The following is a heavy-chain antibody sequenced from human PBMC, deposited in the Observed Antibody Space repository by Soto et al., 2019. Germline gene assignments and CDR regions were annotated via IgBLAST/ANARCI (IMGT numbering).Heavy chain of an antibody. CDR1: GGSFSGYY. CDR2: INHSGST. CDR3: ARGLQRYYDSSGYLI. D-gene: IGHD3-22*01. Sequence: SETLSLTCAVYGGSFSGYYWSWIRQPPGKGLEWIGEINHSGSTNYNPSLKSRVTISVDTSKNQFSLKLSSVTAADTAVYYCARGLQRYYDSSGYLIWGQGTLVTVSS. V-gene: IGHV4-34*01. J-gene: IGHJ4*02.